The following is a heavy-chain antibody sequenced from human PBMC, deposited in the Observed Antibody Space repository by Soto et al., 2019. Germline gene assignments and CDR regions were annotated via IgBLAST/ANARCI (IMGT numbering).Heavy chain of an antibody. V-gene: IGHV3-21*01. Sequence: EVQLVESGGGLVKPGGSLRLSCAASGFTFSSYSMNWVRQAPGKGLEWVSSISSSSSYIYYADSVKGRFTISRDNAKNSRYLQMNSLRAEDTAVYYCASLESDSYYFDYWGQGTLVTVSS. D-gene: IGHD2-15*01. CDR3: ASLESDSYYFDY. CDR1: GFTFSSYS. CDR2: ISSSSSYI. J-gene: IGHJ4*02.